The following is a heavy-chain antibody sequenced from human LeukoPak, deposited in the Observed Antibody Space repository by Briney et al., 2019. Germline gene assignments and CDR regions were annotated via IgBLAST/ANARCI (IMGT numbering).Heavy chain of an antibody. CDR3: ARDPSSIYMDV. J-gene: IGHJ6*03. V-gene: IGHV3-21*01. D-gene: IGHD6-6*01. Sequence: PGGSLRLSCAASGFTFSSYSMNWVRQAPGKGLEWVSSISSSSSYIYYADSVKGRFTISGDNAKNSLYLQMNSLRAEDTAVYYCARDPSSIYMDVWGKGTTVTVSS. CDR2: ISSSSSYI. CDR1: GFTFSSYS.